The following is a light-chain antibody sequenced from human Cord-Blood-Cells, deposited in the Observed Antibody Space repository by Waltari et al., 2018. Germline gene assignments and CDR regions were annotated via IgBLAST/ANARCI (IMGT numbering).Light chain of an antibody. CDR3: MQSIQLPLT. Sequence: DFVMTQTPLSLSVTPGQPDSSSFNPSQSLLHSDGKSYLYWYLQKPCQSPQLLIYEVSNRFSGVPDRFSGSGSGTDVTLKISRVEAEDVGVYDCMQSIQLPLTSGGGTKVEIK. CDR1: QSLLHSDGKSY. V-gene: IGKV2D-29*02. CDR2: EVS. J-gene: IGKJ4*01.